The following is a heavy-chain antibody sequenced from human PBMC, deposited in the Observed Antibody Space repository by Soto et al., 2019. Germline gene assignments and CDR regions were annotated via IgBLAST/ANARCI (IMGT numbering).Heavy chain of an antibody. J-gene: IGHJ5*02. CDR3: ARHPERIAQIGWFDP. CDR1: GFTFSSYS. CDR2: ISRSSSTI. D-gene: IGHD6-13*01. V-gene: IGHV3-48*01. Sequence: GGSLRLSCAASGFTFSSYSMNWVRQAPGKGLEWVSYISRSSSTIYYADSVKGRFTISRDNAKNSLYLQMNSLRAEDTAVYYCARHPERIAQIGWFDPWGQGTLVTVSS.